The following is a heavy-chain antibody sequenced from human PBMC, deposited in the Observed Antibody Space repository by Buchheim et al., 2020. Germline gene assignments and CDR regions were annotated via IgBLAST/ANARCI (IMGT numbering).Heavy chain of an antibody. D-gene: IGHD3-3*01. CDR1: GFTFSSYG. J-gene: IGHJ6*02. CDR3: AKDGGFYDFWSGYSSNLLDYGMDV. Sequence: QVQLVESGGGVVQPGRSLRLSCAASGFTFSSYGMHWVRQAPGKGLEWVAVISHDGSNKYYADSVKGRFTISRDNSKNTLYLQMNSLRAEDTAVYYCAKDGGFYDFWSGYSSNLLDYGMDVWGQGTT. V-gene: IGHV3-30*18. CDR2: ISHDGSNK.